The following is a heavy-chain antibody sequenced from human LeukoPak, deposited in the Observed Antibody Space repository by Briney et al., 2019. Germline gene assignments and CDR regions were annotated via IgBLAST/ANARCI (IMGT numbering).Heavy chain of an antibody. Sequence: SGPTLLKPSQTLSLTCTVSGGSISSGSYYWSWIRQPAGKGLEWIGLIYTSGSTNYNPSLKSRVTISVDTSKNQFSLQLSSVTAADTAVYYCAREASMVRGVITNRAYYYYYMDVWGKGTTVTISS. J-gene: IGHJ6*03. CDR1: GGSISSGSYY. D-gene: IGHD3-10*01. CDR2: IYTSGST. V-gene: IGHV4-61*02. CDR3: AREASMVRGVITNRAYYYYYMDV.